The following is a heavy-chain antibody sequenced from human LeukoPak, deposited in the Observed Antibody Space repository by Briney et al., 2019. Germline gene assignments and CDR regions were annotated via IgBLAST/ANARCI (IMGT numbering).Heavy chain of an antibody. J-gene: IGHJ4*02. V-gene: IGHV3-21*01. Sequence: GGSLRLSCAAPGFTFSTYEMNWVRQAPGKGLEWVSSISSSSSYIYYADSVKGRFTISRDNAKNSLYLQMNSLRAEDTAVYYCARDRQWFDPRIDYWGQGTLVTVSS. CDR2: ISSSSSYI. CDR3: ARDRQWFDPRIDY. CDR1: GFTFSTYE. D-gene: IGHD3-10*01.